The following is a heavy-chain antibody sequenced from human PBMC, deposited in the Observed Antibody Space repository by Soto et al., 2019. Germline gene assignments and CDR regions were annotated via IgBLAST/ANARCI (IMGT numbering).Heavy chain of an antibody. J-gene: IGHJ6*02. CDR3: ARARRYFDWLSPLGMDV. V-gene: IGHV4-34*01. Sequence: PSGTLSLTCAVYGGSFSGYYWSWIRQPPGKGLEWIGEINHSGSTNYNPSLKSRVTISVDTSKNQFSLKLSSVTAADTAVYYCARARRYFDWLSPLGMDVWGQGTTVTVSS. CDR2: INHSGST. CDR1: GGSFSGYY. D-gene: IGHD3-9*01.